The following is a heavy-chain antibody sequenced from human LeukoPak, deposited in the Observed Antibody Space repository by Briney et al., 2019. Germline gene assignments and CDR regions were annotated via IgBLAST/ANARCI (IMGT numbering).Heavy chain of an antibody. CDR3: ARSATRYYYGSGSYSVYYFDY. V-gene: IGHV4-4*07. J-gene: IGHJ4*02. D-gene: IGHD3-10*01. CDR2: IYTSGST. Sequence: SETLSLTCTVSGGSISSYDWSWIRQPAGKGLEGIGRIYTSGSTNYNPSLKSRVTISVDTSKNQFSLKLSSVTAADTAVYYCARSATRYYYGSGSYSVYYFDYWGQGTLVTVSS. CDR1: GGSISSYD.